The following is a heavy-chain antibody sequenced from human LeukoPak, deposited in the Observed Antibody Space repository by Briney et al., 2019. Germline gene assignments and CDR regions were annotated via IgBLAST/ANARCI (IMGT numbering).Heavy chain of an antibody. CDR3: AKGRYCSGGSCYPGDY. CDR2: ISGSGGST. V-gene: IGHV3-23*01. Sequence: GGSLRLSCAASGFTFSSYAMSWVRQAPGKGLEWVSAISGSGGSTYYADSVKGRFTISRDNSKNTLYLQMNSLRTEDTAVYYCAKGRYCSGGSCYPGDYWGQGTLVTVSS. J-gene: IGHJ4*02. CDR1: GFTFSSYA. D-gene: IGHD2-15*01.